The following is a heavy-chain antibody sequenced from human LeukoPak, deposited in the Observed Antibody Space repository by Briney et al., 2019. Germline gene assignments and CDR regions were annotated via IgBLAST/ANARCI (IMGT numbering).Heavy chain of an antibody. J-gene: IGHJ3*02. CDR2: IYYSGST. CDR1: GGSFSGYY. CDR3: ARAVLSSGWFVI. Sequence: SETLSLTCAVYGGSFSGYYWSWIRQPPGKGLEWIGYIYYSGSTNYNPSLKSRVTISVDTSKNQFSLKLSSVTAADTAVYYCARAVLSSGWFVIWGQGTMVTVSS. D-gene: IGHD6-19*01. V-gene: IGHV4-59*01.